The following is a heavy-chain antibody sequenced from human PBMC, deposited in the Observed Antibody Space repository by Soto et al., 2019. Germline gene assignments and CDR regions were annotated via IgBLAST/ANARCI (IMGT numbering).Heavy chain of an antibody. V-gene: IGHV4-30-2*01. CDR3: ARAGDNYDSSAYYFDY. CDR1: GGSISSGGYS. J-gene: IGHJ4*02. D-gene: IGHD3-22*01. Sequence: QLQLQESGSGLVKSSQTLSLTCAVYGGSISSGGYSWSWIRQPPGKGLEWIGYIYSSGGTYYNPSLKRRVTISVDRPKKQFSLKLNSVTDADTAVYYCARAGDNYDSSAYYFDYWGQGTLVTVSS. CDR2: IYSSGGT.